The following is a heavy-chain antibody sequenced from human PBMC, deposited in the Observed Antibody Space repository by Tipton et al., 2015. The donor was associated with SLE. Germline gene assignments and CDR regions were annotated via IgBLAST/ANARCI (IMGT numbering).Heavy chain of an antibody. Sequence: TLSLTCTVSGSSISSYYWSWIRQPPGKGLEWIGYIYYSGSTNYNPSLKSRVTISVDTSKNQFSLKLSSVTAADTAVYYCARDYYGSGFDAFDIWGQGTMVTVSS. CDR3: ARDYYGSGFDAFDI. CDR1: GSSISSYY. V-gene: IGHV4-59*01. CDR2: IYYSGST. D-gene: IGHD3-10*01. J-gene: IGHJ3*02.